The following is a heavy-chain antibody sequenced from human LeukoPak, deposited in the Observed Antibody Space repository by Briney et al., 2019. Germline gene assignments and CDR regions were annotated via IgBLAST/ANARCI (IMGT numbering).Heavy chain of an antibody. J-gene: IGHJ5*02. CDR3: ARDLTTMVRGVIGH. CDR2: IYYSGST. V-gene: IGHV4-59*01. Sequence: SETLSLTCAVYGGSISSYYWSWIRQPPGKGLEWIGYIYYSGSTNYNPSLKSRVTISVDTSKNQLSLKLSSVTAADTAVYYCARDLTTMVRGVIGHWGQGTLVTVSS. D-gene: IGHD3-10*01. CDR1: GGSISSYY.